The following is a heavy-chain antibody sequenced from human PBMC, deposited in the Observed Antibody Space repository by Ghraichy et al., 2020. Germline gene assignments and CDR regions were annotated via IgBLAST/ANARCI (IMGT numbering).Heavy chain of an antibody. CDR2: IIAIFGTT. D-gene: IGHD3-10*01. CDR3: ARTNGSGTYFNVMGGNFYYYYMDV. Sequence: SVKVSCKASGGTFSRYVISWVRQAPGQGLEWMGGIIAIFGTTNYAQKFQGRVTISADESTSTAYMELSSLRSEDTAVYYCARTNGSGTYFNVMGGNFYYYYMDVWGTGTTVTVSS. CDR1: GGTFSRYV. V-gene: IGHV1-69*13. J-gene: IGHJ6*03.